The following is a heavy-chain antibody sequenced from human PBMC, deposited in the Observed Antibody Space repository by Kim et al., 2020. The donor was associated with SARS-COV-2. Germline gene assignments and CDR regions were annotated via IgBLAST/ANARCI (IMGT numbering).Heavy chain of an antibody. CDR3: ATEFWSGDYTAYFQH. Sequence: SETLSLTCTVSGGSISSYYWSWIRQPAGKGLEWIGRIYTSGSTNYNPSLKSRVTMSVDTSKNQFSLKLSSVTAADTAVYYCATEFWSGDYTAYFQHWGQGTLVTVSS. D-gene: IGHD3-3*01. CDR1: GGSISSYY. CDR2: IYTSGST. V-gene: IGHV4-4*07. J-gene: IGHJ1*01.